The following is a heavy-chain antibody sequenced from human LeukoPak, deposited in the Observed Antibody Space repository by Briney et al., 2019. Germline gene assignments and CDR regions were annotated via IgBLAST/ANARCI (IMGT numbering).Heavy chain of an antibody. CDR3: VRDTAE. Sequence: GGSLRLSCADSGFTFSNYPMHWVRQAPGKGLEWLALKSPDGTNEYYADSVKGRSTISRDNSKNTLSLEMNRLRLEDTAIYYCVRDTAEWGQGTLVSVPS. J-gene: IGHJ4*02. D-gene: IGHD2-21*02. V-gene: IGHV3-30*01. CDR1: GFTFSNYP. CDR2: KSPDGTNE.